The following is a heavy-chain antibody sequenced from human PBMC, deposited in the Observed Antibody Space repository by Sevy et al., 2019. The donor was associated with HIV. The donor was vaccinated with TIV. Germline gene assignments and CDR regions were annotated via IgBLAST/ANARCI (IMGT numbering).Heavy chain of an antibody. CDR3: AKDIPGYSGFDH. CDR2: FRWDAKKT. V-gene: IGHV3-43*01. Sequence: GGSLRLSCAASGFTFDDYTMHWVRLVPGKGLEWVSLFRWDAKKTDYADSVEGRFTVSRDNRKNSLYLQMNSLRSEDTALYSCAKDIPGYSGFDHWGQGTLVTVSS. D-gene: IGHD3-10*01. J-gene: IGHJ4*02. CDR1: GFTFDDYT.